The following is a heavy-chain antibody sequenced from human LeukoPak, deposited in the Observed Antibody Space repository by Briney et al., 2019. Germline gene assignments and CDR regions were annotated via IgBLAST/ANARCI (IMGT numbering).Heavy chain of an antibody. J-gene: IGHJ5*02. D-gene: IGHD3-9*01. V-gene: IGHV4-59*01. CDR1: GFTFSNAW. Sequence: MSGGSLRLSCAASGFTFSNAWMSWLRQPPGKGLEWIGYVFHTGHTSYNPSLKSRVTISIDSSKDQFSLKLSSVTAADTAVYYCARSIFGNPWFDPWGQGTLVTVSS. CDR3: ARSIFGNPWFDP. CDR2: VFHTGHT.